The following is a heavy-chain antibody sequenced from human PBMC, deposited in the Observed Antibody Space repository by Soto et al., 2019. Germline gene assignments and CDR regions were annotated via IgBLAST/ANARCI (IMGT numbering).Heavy chain of an antibody. CDR3: ASQYDFWSGYYAASG. D-gene: IGHD3-3*01. CDR1: GFTFSSYS. V-gene: IGHV3-21*01. J-gene: IGHJ4*02. Sequence: EVQLVESGGGLVKPGGSLRLSCAASGFTFSSYSMNWVRQAPGKGLEWVSSISSSSSYIYYADSVKGRFTISRDNAKNSLYLQMNGLRAEDTAVYYCASQYDFWSGYYAASGWGQGTLVTVSS. CDR2: ISSSSSYI.